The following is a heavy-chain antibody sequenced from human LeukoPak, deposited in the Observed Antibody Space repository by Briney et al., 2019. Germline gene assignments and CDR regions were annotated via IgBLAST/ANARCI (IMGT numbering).Heavy chain of an antibody. Sequence: GESLKISCKGSGYSFTNYWIGWVRQMPGKGLEWMGIINPADSDTRYSPSFQGQVTISADKSITTAYLQWSSLKASDTAMYYCARGGAAASFGYWGQGTLVTVSS. V-gene: IGHV5-51*01. D-gene: IGHD6-25*01. CDR1: GYSFTNYW. CDR3: ARGGAAASFGY. J-gene: IGHJ4*02. CDR2: INPADSDT.